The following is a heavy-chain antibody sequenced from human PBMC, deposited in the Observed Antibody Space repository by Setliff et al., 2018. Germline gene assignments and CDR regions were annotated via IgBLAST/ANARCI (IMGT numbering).Heavy chain of an antibody. Sequence: ASVKVSCKASGYPFTTYAISWMRQAPGQGLEYMGWINTNTGNPSYAQGFTGRFVFSLDTSVSTAYLQISSLKAEDTAVYYCARASRFGTIRYRGDYYMDVWGKGTTVTVSS. V-gene: IGHV7-4-1*02. CDR3: ARASRFGTIRYRGDYYMDV. J-gene: IGHJ6*03. D-gene: IGHD3-10*01. CDR1: GYPFTTYA. CDR2: INTNTGNP.